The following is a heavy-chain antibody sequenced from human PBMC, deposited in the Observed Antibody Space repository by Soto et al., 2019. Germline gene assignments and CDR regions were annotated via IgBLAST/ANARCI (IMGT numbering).Heavy chain of an antibody. CDR1: GFTFSNFG. Sequence: GGSLRLSCAASGFTFSNFGMHWVRQAPDTGLDWVAAVTYDGTKKYYADSVKGRFTISKDNCRNTVYLQMNSLRDEDTAVYYCVRDRDLGGDMAHGDFWGQGTLVTVSS. CDR2: VTYDGTKK. J-gene: IGHJ4*01. V-gene: IGHV3-30*03. D-gene: IGHD2-21*01. CDR3: VRDRDLGGDMAHGDF.